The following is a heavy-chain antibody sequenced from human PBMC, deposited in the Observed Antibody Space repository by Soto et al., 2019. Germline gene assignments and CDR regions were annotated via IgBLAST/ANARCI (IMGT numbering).Heavy chain of an antibody. V-gene: IGHV1-8*01. CDR2: MNPNSGNT. D-gene: IGHD2-8*01. Sequence: ASVKGACTAFGYTLTIYDINWVRQANGQGLEWMGWMNPNSGNTGYAQKFQGRVTMTRNTSISTAYMELSSLRSEDTAVYYCARGYYCTNGVCHPRAFDIWGQGTMVTVSS. J-gene: IGHJ3*02. CDR1: GYTLTIYD. CDR3: ARGYYCTNGVCHPRAFDI.